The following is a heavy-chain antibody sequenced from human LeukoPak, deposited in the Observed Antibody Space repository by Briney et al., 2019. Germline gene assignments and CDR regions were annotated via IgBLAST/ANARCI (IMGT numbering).Heavy chain of an antibody. CDR1: GYTFTGYY. J-gene: IGHJ4*02. CDR2: INPNSGGT. V-gene: IGHV1-2*02. D-gene: IGHD6-19*01. CDR3: ARGYSSGWNQEFDY. Sequence: SVKVSCKASGYTFTGYYMHWVRQAPGQGREWMGWINPNSGGTNYAQKFQGRVTMTRDTSISTAYMAMSRLRSDDTAVYYCARGYSSGWNQEFDYWGQGTLVTVSS.